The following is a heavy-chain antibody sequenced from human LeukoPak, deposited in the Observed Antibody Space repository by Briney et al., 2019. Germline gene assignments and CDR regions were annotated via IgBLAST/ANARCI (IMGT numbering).Heavy chain of an antibody. CDR3: VRGMGWYFGL. Sequence: PGGSLRLSCGVSGFTVADDAMHWVRQVPGKGLEWVATLEQDGIGQVYVDSVRGRFTIARDNAKNSLSLQMHSLRVEDTAVYYCVRGMGWYFGLWGRGSLVTVSS. V-gene: IGHV3-7*01. D-gene: IGHD3-16*01. J-gene: IGHJ2*01. CDR2: LEQDGIGQ. CDR1: GFTVADDA.